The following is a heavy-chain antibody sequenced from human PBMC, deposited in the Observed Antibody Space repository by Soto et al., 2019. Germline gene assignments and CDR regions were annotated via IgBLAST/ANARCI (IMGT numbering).Heavy chain of an antibody. V-gene: IGHV4-34*01. CDR2: INHSGST. Sequence: QVQLQQWGAGLLKPSETLSLTCAVYGGSFSGYYWSWIRQPPGKGLEWIGEINHSGSTNYNPSLKSRVTISVDTSKNQFSLKLSSVTAADTAVYYCARGRRDKWLRFHDAFDIWGQGTMVTVSS. D-gene: IGHD5-12*01. CDR3: ARGRRDKWLRFHDAFDI. J-gene: IGHJ3*02. CDR1: GGSFSGYY.